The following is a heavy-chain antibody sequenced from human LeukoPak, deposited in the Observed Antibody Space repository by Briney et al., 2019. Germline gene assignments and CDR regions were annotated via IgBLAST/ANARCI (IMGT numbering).Heavy chain of an antibody. J-gene: IGHJ4*02. Sequence: PGGSLRLSCAASGFAFSSNWMYWFRQAPGKGLVWVSRIKSDGSSTNYADSVKGRFTISRDNAKNTLYLQMNSLRAEDTAVYYCAKEEGYCSCPDYWSQGTLVTVSS. CDR3: AKEEGYCSCPDY. CDR1: GFAFSSNW. CDR2: IKSDGSST. D-gene: IGHD2-15*01. V-gene: IGHV3-74*01.